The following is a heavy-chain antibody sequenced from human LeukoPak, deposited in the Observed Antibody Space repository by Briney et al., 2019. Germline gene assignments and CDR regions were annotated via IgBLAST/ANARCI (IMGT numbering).Heavy chain of an antibody. CDR1: GFTFSDYD. D-gene: IGHD2-21*02. J-gene: IGHJ3*02. V-gene: IGHV3-11*03. Sequence: PGGSLRLSCAASGFTFSDYDMNWIRQAPEKGLEWISYISSSGSYTNYADSVKGRFAISRDNAKNSLYLQMNSLRAEDTAMYYCARPMGNIVVVPAIQGDAFDIWGQGTMVTVSS. CDR3: ARPMGNIVVVPAIQGDAFDI. CDR2: ISSSGSYT.